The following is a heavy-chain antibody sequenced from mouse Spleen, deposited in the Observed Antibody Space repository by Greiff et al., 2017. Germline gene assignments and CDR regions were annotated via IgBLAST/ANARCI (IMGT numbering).Heavy chain of an antibody. V-gene: IGHV5-9-1*01. Sequence: EVMLVESGGGLVKPGGSLKLSCAASGFTFSSYAMSWVRQTPEKRLEWVATISSGGSYTYYPDSVKGRFTISRDNAKNTLYLQMSSLRSEDTAMYYCARRGSYQYYFDYWGQGTTLTVSS. D-gene: IGHD1-1*02. J-gene: IGHJ2*01. CDR2: ISSGGSYT. CDR1: GFTFSSYA. CDR3: ARRGSYQYYFDY.